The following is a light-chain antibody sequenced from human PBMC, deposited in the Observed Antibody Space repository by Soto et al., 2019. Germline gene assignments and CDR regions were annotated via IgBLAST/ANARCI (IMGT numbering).Light chain of an antibody. J-gene: IGKJ5*01. V-gene: IGKV1-5*01. CDR3: QQLNSYPTIT. Sequence: DIQMTQSPSTLSASVGYRVTITCRSSQSINIWLAWYQQKAGKAPKLLIYDASTLESGVPSRFSGSGSGTEFTLTISSLQPEDFATYYCQQLNSYPTITFGQGTRLEIK. CDR2: DAS. CDR1: QSINIW.